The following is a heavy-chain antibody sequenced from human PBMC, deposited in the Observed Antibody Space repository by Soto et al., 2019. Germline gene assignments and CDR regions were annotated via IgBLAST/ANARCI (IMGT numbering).Heavy chain of an antibody. CDR2: ISGSGGST. J-gene: IGHJ6*03. CDR1: GFTFSSYA. V-gene: IGHV3-23*01. CDR3: AKVRYDFWSGSNPHLGYMDV. Sequence: EVQLLESGGGLVQPGGSLRLSCAASGFTFSSYAMSWVRQAPGKGLEWVSAISGSGGSTYYADSVKGRFTISRDNSKNTLYLQMNSLRAEDTAVYYCAKVRYDFWSGSNPHLGYMDVWGKGTTVTVSS. D-gene: IGHD3-3*01.